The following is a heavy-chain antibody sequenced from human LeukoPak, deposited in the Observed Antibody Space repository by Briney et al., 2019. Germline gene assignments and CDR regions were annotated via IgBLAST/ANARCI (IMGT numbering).Heavy chain of an antibody. CDR1: GFTFSSYA. V-gene: IGHV3-23*01. D-gene: IGHD3-9*01. Sequence: GGSLRLSCAASGFTFSSYAMRWVGQAPGKGLEWVSDISGSGGSTYYADSVKGRFTISRDNSKHTLYLQMNSLRAEDTAVYYCAKDRDYDILTGYSTFDPWGQGTLVTVSS. J-gene: IGHJ5*02. CDR2: ISGSGGST. CDR3: AKDRDYDILTGYSTFDP.